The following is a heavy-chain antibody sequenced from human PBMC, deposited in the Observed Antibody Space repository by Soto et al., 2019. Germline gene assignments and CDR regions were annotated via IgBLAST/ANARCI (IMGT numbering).Heavy chain of an antibody. CDR2: IIPICGTA. V-gene: IGHV1-69*01. CDR3: TRDGGRHTGGIDY. Sequence: QVQLVQSGAEVKKPGSSVKVSCKASGGTFSSYSINWVRQAPGQWLEWMGEIIPICGTANYAQKFQGRVTITADESTSTAYMELCSLISEDTALYDCTRDGGRHTGGIDYWGQGTLVTVSS. D-gene: IGHD1-26*01. CDR1: GGTFSSYS. J-gene: IGHJ4*02.